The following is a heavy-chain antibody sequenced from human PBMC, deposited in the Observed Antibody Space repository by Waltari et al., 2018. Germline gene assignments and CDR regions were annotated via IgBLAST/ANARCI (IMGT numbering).Heavy chain of an antibody. CDR3: ARGPYCSSTSCRHQYYYYGMDV. CDR2: INHSGST. CDR1: GGSFSGYY. D-gene: IGHD2-2*01. Sequence: QVQLQQWGAGLLKPSETLSLTCAVYGGSFSGYYWSWIRQPPGKGLEWIGEINHSGSTKYNPALKSRVTISVDTSKNQFSLKLSSVTAADTAVDYCARGPYCSSTSCRHQYYYYGMDVWGQGTTVTVSS. V-gene: IGHV4-34*01. J-gene: IGHJ6*02.